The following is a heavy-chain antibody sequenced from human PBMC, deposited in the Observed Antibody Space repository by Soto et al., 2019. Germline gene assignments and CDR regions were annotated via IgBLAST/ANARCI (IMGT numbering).Heavy chain of an antibody. V-gene: IGHV3-48*02. CDR3: TRELEGTLAY. Sequence: EVQLVESGGGLVQPGGSLRLSCAGSGFTFSTYSMSWVRQAPGKGLEWVSYISSSSSSTIHYADSVRGRFTISRDNARSSVYLQMNSLRDEDTAVYYCTRELEGTLAYWGQGTLVIVSS. CDR2: ISSSSSSTI. CDR1: GFTFSTYS. J-gene: IGHJ4*02.